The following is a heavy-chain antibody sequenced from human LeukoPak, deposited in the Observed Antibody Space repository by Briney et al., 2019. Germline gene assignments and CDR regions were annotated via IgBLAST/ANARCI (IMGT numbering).Heavy chain of an antibody. V-gene: IGHV3-11*04. Sequence: GGSLRLSCAASGFTFSDYYITWIRQAPGKGLEWVSYISTSGSIIYYADSVKGRLTISRDNAKNSLYLQMNSLRAEDTAVYYCVRVNSYYYDSSPSWGQGTLVIVSS. CDR3: VRVNSYYYDSSPS. CDR1: GFTFSDYY. CDR2: ISTSGSII. J-gene: IGHJ4*02. D-gene: IGHD3-22*01.